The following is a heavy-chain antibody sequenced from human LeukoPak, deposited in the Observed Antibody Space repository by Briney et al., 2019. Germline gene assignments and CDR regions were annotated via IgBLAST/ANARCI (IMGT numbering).Heavy chain of an antibody. Sequence: PGGSLRLSCAASGLTFSSYGMHWVRQAPGKGLEWVAYIRYDGSNKHYADSVKGRFTISRDNSKNTLYLQMNSLRAEDTAVYYCAKDRGVVPTVLGSYFDYWGQGTLVTVSS. V-gene: IGHV3-30*02. D-gene: IGHD3-16*01. CDR1: GLTFSSYG. J-gene: IGHJ4*02. CDR2: IRYDGSNK. CDR3: AKDRGVVPTVLGSYFDY.